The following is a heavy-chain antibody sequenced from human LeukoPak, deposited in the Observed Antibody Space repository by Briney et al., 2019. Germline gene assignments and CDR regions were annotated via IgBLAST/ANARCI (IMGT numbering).Heavy chain of an antibody. V-gene: IGHV3-7*05. CDR1: GFTFSNYW. J-gene: IGHJ4*02. Sequence: GGSLRLSCAASGFTFSNYWMSWVRQAPGKGLEWVAYIKYDGSEIDYVDSVKGRFTVSRDNAKNSMYLQMSSLRAEDTAVYYCAGPTCLRGAYCSTNFWGQGTLVTVSS. CDR3: AGPTCLRGAYCSTNF. CDR2: IKYDGSEI. D-gene: IGHD2-2*01.